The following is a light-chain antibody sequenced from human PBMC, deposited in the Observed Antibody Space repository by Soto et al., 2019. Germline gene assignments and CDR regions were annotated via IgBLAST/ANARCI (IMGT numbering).Light chain of an antibody. V-gene: IGKV3-15*01. J-gene: IGKJ5*01. Sequence: EIVMTQSPSTLAVSPGERSTLSCRASQSVRRNLAWYQQKPGQAPRLLIYGASTRATGTPARLSGGGSGTEFTLTISRLEHEDFEVYYCQQYGSSTITFGQGTRLEIK. CDR1: QSVRRN. CDR3: QQYGSSTIT. CDR2: GAS.